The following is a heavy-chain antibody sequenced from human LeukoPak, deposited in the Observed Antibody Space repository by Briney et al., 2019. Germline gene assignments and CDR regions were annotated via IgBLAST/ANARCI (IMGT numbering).Heavy chain of an antibody. V-gene: IGHV3-23*01. Sequence: PGGSLRLSCAASKFTFMTYAMSWVRQAPGKGLEWVSAISGSGGATYYADSVKGRFTISRDNSKNTLYLQMNSLRAEDTAVYYCARDQNCYSSPYFFDYWGQGTLVTVSS. J-gene: IGHJ4*02. D-gene: IGHD5-18*01. CDR1: KFTFMTYA. CDR3: ARDQNCYSSPYFFDY. CDR2: ISGSGGAT.